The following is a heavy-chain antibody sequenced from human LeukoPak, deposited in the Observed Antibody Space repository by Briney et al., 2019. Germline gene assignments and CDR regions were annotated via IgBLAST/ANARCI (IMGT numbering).Heavy chain of an antibody. CDR2: ISHDGSNK. D-gene: IGHD1-1*01. J-gene: IGHJ3*02. Sequence: GGSLRLSCVVSAFIFSGYSMHWVRQAPGKGLEWVAFISHDGSNKYCADSLRGRFTISRDNSKNTLFLQMNSLRPEDTAVYYCARVGYDYNWYDAFDIWGQGTMVTVSS. CDR1: AFIFSGYS. V-gene: IGHV3-30*04. CDR3: ARVGYDYNWYDAFDI.